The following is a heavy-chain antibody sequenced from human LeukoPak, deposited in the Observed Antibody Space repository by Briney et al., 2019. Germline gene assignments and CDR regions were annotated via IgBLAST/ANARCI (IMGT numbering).Heavy chain of an antibody. Sequence: GGSLRLSCAASGFTFSSYAMSWVRQAPGKGLEWVSAIIGSGGSTYYADSVKGRFTISRDNSKNTLYLQMNSLRAEDTAVYYCAKDLPGSSWQGGYFDYWGQGTLVTVSS. CDR1: GFTFSSYA. D-gene: IGHD6-13*01. J-gene: IGHJ4*02. CDR2: IIGSGGST. V-gene: IGHV3-23*01. CDR3: AKDLPGSSWQGGYFDY.